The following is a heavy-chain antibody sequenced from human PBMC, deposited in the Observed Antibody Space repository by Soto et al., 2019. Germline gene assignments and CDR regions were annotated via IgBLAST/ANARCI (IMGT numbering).Heavy chain of an antibody. Sequence: QVHLVQSETEVKEPGASVTVSCKTSHATFTGYTINWVRQAPGQGLEWLGWISSLNCNTYYARDFQGRLTMTTNTSATTAYMELRSLRSDDTAVYFCARGTVTSGRWFGPWGQGTLVTVSS. D-gene: IGHD4-17*01. CDR1: HATFTGYT. CDR3: ARGTVTSGRWFGP. V-gene: IGHV1-18*04. J-gene: IGHJ5*02. CDR2: ISSLNCNT.